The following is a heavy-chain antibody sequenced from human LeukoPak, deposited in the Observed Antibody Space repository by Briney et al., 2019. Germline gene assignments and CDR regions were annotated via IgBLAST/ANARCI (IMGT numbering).Heavy chain of an antibody. CDR3: ARGWSRYSSGWKYYFDY. Sequence: SETLSLTCTVSGGSISSYDWSWIRQPAGKGLEWIGRIYTRGSTNYNPSLKSRVSMSVDTSKKQFSLKLSSVTAADTAVYYCARGWSRYSSGWKYYFDYWGQGTLVTVSS. CDR2: IYTRGST. D-gene: IGHD6-19*01. CDR1: GGSISSYD. V-gene: IGHV4-4*07. J-gene: IGHJ4*02.